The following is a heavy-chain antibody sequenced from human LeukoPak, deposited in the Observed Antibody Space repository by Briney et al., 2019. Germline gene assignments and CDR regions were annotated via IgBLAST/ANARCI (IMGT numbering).Heavy chain of an antibody. J-gene: IGHJ4*02. CDR2: IKQDGSEK. CDR3: ITDLGDDYGAN. Sequence: GGSLRLSCAASGFTFSTYWMSWVRQAPGKGLEWVANIKQDGSEKYYVDSVKGRFTISRDNAKNSLYLQMNSLRAEDTAVYYCITDLGDDYGANWGQGTLVAVSS. V-gene: IGHV3-7*02. CDR1: GFTFSTYW. D-gene: IGHD4-17*01.